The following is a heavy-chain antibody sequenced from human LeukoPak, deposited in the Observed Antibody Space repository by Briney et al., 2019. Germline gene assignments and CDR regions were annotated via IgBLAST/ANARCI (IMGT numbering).Heavy chain of an antibody. CDR1: GFTFDDYA. CDR3: ARVIRVAVDAFDI. D-gene: IGHD2-15*01. Sequence: GGSLRLSCAASGFTFDDYAMHWVRQAPGRGLEWVSGISWNSGSIGYADSVKGRFTISRDNAKNSLYLQMNSLRAEDTAVYYCARVIRVAVDAFDIWGQGTMVTVSS. J-gene: IGHJ3*02. V-gene: IGHV3-9*01. CDR2: ISWNSGSI.